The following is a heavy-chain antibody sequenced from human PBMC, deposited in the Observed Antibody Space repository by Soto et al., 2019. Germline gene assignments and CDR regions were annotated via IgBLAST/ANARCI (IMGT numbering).Heavy chain of an antibody. CDR1: GFTFSSYS. Sequence: GGSLILSCAASGFTFSSYSMNWVRQAPGKGLEWVSSISSSSSYIYYADSVKGRFTISRDNAKNSLYLQMNSLRAEDTAVYYCASHRLPTNPHDHFEIWGPGTMVIVSS. CDR3: ASHRLPTNPHDHFEI. V-gene: IGHV3-21*01. D-gene: IGHD4-17*01. J-gene: IGHJ3*02. CDR2: ISSSSSYI.